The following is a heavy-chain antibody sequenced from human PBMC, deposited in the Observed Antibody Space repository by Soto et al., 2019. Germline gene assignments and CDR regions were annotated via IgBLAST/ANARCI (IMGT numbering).Heavy chain of an antibody. D-gene: IGHD3-3*01. CDR3: AAIYPPLLNDYDFWSGPALFDY. Sequence: GGSLRLSCAASGFTFSSYGMHWVRQAPGKGLEWVAVIWYDGSNKYYADSVKGRFTISRDNSKNTLYLQMNSLRAEETAVYYCAAIYPPLLNDYDFWSGPALFDYWGQGTLVTVSS. CDR1: GFTFSSYG. V-gene: IGHV3-33*01. J-gene: IGHJ4*02. CDR2: IWYDGSNK.